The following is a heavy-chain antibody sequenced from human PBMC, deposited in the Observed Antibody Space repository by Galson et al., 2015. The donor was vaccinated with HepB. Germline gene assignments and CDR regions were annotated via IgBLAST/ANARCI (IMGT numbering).Heavy chain of an antibody. Sequence: SLRLSCAVSGFTVSGIYMSWVRQAPGKGLEWVSIIYGDGSTYYAGSLKGRFTISRDNSKNTLYLQMNSLRTDDTAVYYCARGLMANNIDYWGQGTLVTVSS. CDR1: GFTVSGIY. D-gene: IGHD2-8*01. J-gene: IGHJ4*02. V-gene: IGHV3-66*02. CDR2: IYGDGST. CDR3: ARGLMANNIDY.